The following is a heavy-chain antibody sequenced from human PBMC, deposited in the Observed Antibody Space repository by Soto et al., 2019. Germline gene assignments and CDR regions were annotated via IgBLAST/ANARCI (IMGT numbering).Heavy chain of an antibody. J-gene: IGHJ3*01. CDR3: MREWSGNNLWPPG. CDR1: GFTYSLYR. V-gene: IGHV3-7*01. CDR2: IKQDGAEK. D-gene: IGHD3-10*01. Sequence: GGSLRLSCAASGFTYSLYRMGWVRQAPGKGLEYVATIKQDGAEKHYLDSVKGRFTISRDNAKNSLYLEMNSLRGEDTAVYYCMREWSGNNLWPPGWGQGTKVTVSS.